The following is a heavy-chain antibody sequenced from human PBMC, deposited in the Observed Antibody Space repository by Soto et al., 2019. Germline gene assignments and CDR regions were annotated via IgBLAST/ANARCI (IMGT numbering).Heavy chain of an antibody. V-gene: IGHV1-69*13. CDR2: IIPIFGTA. D-gene: IGHD3-10*01. Sequence: GASVKVSCKASGGTFSSYAISWVRQAPGQGLEWMGGIIPIFGTANYAQKFQGRVTITADESTSTAYMELSSLRSEDTAVYYCARVSFEGSGSYYGATPDYYYGMDVWGQGTTVTVSS. CDR1: GGTFSSYA. CDR3: ARVSFEGSGSYYGATPDYYYGMDV. J-gene: IGHJ6*02.